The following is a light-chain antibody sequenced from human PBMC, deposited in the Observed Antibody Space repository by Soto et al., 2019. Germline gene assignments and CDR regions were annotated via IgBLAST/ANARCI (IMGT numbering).Light chain of an antibody. V-gene: IGLV2-14*01. CDR2: DVS. CDR1: SSDVGGYNY. J-gene: IGLJ1*01. Sequence: LTQPASVSGSPGQSITISCTGTSSDVGGYNYVSWYQQHPGKAPKLMIYDVSNRPSGVSNRFSGSKSGNTASLTISGFQVEDEADYYCSSYTSSSSYVFGTGTKVTVL. CDR3: SSYTSSSSYV.